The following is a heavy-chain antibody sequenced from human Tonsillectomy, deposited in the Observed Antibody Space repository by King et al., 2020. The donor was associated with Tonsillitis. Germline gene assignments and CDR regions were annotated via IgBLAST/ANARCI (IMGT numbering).Heavy chain of an antibody. V-gene: IGHV3-30*18. CDR1: GFTFSSYG. CDR2: ISYDGSNR. CDR3: AKDISRRRDGYNSNCDH. J-gene: IGHJ4*02. Sequence: VQLVESGGGVVQPGRSLRLSCAASGFTFSSYGMHWVRQAPGKGLEWVAVISYDGSNRYYADSVKGRFTISRDNSKNTLFLQMNSLRAEDTAVYYCAKDISRRRDGYNSNCDHWGQGTLVTVSS. D-gene: IGHD5-24*01.